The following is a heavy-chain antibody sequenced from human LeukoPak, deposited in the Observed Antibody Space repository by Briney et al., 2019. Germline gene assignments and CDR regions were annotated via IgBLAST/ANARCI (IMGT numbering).Heavy chain of an antibody. CDR3: ARATYYYDSSGYYVYYFDY. J-gene: IGHJ4*02. CDR1: GYTFTSYY. V-gene: IGHV1-2*02. D-gene: IGHD3-22*01. CDR2: ISAYNGNT. Sequence: ASVKVSCKASGYTFTSYYMHWVRQAPGQGLEWMGWISAYNGNTNYAQKFQGRVTMTRDTSISTAYMELSRLRSDDTAVYYCARATYYYDSSGYYVYYFDYWGQGTLVTVSS.